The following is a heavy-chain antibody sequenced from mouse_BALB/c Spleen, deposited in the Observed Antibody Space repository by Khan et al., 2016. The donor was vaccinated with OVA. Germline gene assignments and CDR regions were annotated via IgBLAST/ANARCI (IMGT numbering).Heavy chain of an antibody. D-gene: IGHD1-1*01. CDR3: ARSVTITTVVATDFDY. J-gene: IGHJ2*01. CDR2: ISYSGRT. Sequence: EVQLQESGPGLVKPSQSLSLTCTVTGYSITSDYAWNWIRQFPGNKLEWMGYISYSGRTSYNPSLKSRISITRDTSKNQFFLQLNSVTTEDTAPSYCARSVTITTVVATDFDYWGQGTTLTVSS. V-gene: IGHV3-2*02. CDR1: GYSITSDYA.